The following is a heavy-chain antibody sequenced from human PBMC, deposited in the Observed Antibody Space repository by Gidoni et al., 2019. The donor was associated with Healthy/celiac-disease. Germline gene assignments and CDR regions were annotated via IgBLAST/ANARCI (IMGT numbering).Heavy chain of an antibody. J-gene: IGHJ6*02. CDR2: ISYDGSNK. D-gene: IGHD3-10*01. CDR3: ASPVTMVRGPIDYYGMDV. CDR1: GFTFSSYA. V-gene: IGHV3-30-3*01. Sequence: QVQLVESGGGVVQPGRSLRLSCAASGFTFSSYAMHWVRQAPGKGLEWVAVISYDGSNKYYADSVKGRFTISRDNSKNTLYLQMNSLRAEDTAVYYCASPVTMVRGPIDYYGMDVWGQGTTVTVSS.